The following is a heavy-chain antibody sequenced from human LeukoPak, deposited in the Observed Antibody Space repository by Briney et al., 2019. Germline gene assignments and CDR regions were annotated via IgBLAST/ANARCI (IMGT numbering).Heavy chain of an antibody. CDR3: ARAPAVRGVRRYYYYMDV. J-gene: IGHJ6*03. D-gene: IGHD3-10*01. CDR2: MNPNSGNT. CDR1: GGTFSSYA. V-gene: IGHV1-8*02. Sequence: VASVKVSCKASGGTFSSYAISWVRQATGQGLEWMGWMNPNSGNTGYAQKFQGRVTMTRNTSISTAYMELSSLRSEDTAVYYCARAPAVRGVRRYYYYMDVWGKGTTVTISS.